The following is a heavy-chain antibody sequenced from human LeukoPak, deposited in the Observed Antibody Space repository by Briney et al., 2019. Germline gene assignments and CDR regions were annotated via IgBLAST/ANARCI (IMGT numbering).Heavy chain of an antibody. V-gene: IGHV1-69*06. D-gene: IGHD2-15*01. J-gene: IGHJ4*02. CDR1: GGTFSSYA. Sequence: GASVKVSCKASGGTFSSYAISWVRQAPGQGLEWMGGIIPIFGTANYAQKFQGRVTITADKSTSTAYMELSSLRSEDTAVYYCASPSSYCSGGSCYFPDWGQGTLVTVSS. CDR2: IIPIFGTA. CDR3: ASPSSYCSGGSCYFPD.